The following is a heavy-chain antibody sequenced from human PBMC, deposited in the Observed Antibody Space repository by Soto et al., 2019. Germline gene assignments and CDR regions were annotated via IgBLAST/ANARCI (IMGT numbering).Heavy chain of an antibody. Sequence: VASVKVSCKASGYTFTTYYMHWVRQAPGQGLEWMGIINPSGGSTSYAQQFQGRVTMTTDTSTSTVYMELSSLRSEDTAVYYCARGDSTHYYGSGSPDYWGQGTLVTVSS. D-gene: IGHD3-10*01. V-gene: IGHV1-46*01. J-gene: IGHJ4*02. CDR3: ARGDSTHYYGSGSPDY. CDR2: INPSGGST. CDR1: GYTFTTYY.